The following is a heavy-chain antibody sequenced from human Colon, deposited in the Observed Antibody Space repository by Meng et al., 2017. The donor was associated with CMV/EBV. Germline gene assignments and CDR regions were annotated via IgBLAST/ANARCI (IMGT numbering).Heavy chain of an antibody. V-gene: IGHV2-5*02. Sequence: QITLKESVPTLVKPTQTLTLTCTFSGFSLDSHGVGVGWIRQPPGQAPEWVALIYWDDDKRYSPSLENRLTITKDTSKNQVVLTMTDMGPMDTATYFCSRRRTSIPFDYWGQGILVTVSS. CDR2: IYWDDDK. CDR3: SRRRTSIPFDY. CDR1: GFSLDSHGVG. D-gene: IGHD2-21*01. J-gene: IGHJ4*02.